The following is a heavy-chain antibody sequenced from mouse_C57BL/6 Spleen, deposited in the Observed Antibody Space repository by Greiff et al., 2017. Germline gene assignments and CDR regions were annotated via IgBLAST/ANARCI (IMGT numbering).Heavy chain of an antibody. Sequence: EVKLMESGGGLVKPGGSLKLSCAASGFTFSSYAMSWVRQTPEKRLEWVATISDGGSYTYYPDNVKGRFTISGDNAKNNLYLEMSHLKSEDTAMYYCARAYYGSSYDYFAYWGQGTTLTVSS. CDR3: ARAYYGSSYDYFAY. D-gene: IGHD1-1*01. CDR2: ISDGGSYT. J-gene: IGHJ2*01. CDR1: GFTFSSYA. V-gene: IGHV5-4*03.